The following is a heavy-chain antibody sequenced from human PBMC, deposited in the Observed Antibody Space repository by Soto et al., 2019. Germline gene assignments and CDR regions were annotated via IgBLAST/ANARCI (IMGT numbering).Heavy chain of an antibody. CDR3: ARDGSGDRHAFDI. CDR2: IWYDGSNK. V-gene: IGHV3-33*01. J-gene: IGHJ3*02. CDR1: GFSFSSYG. Sequence: GGSLRLSCAASGFSFSSYGMHWVRQAPGKGLEWVAVIWYDGSNKYYADSVKGRFTISRDNSKNTLYLLMNSLRAEDTAVYYCARDGSGDRHAFDIWGQGTMVTVSS. D-gene: IGHD3-10*01.